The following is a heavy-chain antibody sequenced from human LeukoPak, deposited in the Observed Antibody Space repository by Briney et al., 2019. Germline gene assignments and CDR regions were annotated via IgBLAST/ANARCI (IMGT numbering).Heavy chain of an antibody. CDR2: ISSSSNYI. V-gene: IGHV3-21*01. CDR1: GFTFTSYN. J-gene: IGHJ6*03. CDR3: ARDSDSSGWLDYYMDV. D-gene: IGHD6-19*01. Sequence: GGSLRLSCAASGFTFTSYNMNWVRQAPGKGLEWVSSISSSSNYIYYADSVKGRFTISRDNAKNSMFLQMNSLRVEDTAVYYCARDSDSSGWLDYYMDVWGKGTMVTISS.